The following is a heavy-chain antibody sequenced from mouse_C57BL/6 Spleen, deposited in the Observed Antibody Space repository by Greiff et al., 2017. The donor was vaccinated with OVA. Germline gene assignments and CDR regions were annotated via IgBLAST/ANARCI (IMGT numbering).Heavy chain of an antibody. CDR2: INPNNGGT. Sequence: EVQLQQSGPELVKPGASVTIPCKASGYTFTDYNMDWVKQSHGKSLEWIGDINPNNGGTIYNQKFKGKATLTVDKSSSTAYMELRSLTSEDTAVYYCGRRGKGAMDYGGQGTTVTVSS. V-gene: IGHV1-18*01. CDR1: GYTFTDYN. CDR3: GRRGKGAMDY. J-gene: IGHJ4*01.